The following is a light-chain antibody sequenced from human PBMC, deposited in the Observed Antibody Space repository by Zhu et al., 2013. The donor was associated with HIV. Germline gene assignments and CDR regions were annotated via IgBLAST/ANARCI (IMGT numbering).Light chain of an antibody. V-gene: IGKV3-20*01. CDR3: QQYGSSRPLT. CDR1: QSISNSY. J-gene: IGKJ4*01. Sequence: EIVLTQSPGTVSLSPGDRATLSCRASQSISNSYVAWYQHKRGQPPRLLIYGTSTRATGIADRFSGSGSGTDFTLIISRLEPEDFAVYYCQQYGSSRPLTFGGGTKVEIK. CDR2: GTS.